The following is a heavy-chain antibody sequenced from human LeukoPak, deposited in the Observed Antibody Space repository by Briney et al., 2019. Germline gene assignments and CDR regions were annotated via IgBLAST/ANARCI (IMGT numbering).Heavy chain of an antibody. V-gene: IGHV1-69*04. CDR3: ARDPPPGGYSGYDLDY. CDR2: IIPILGIA. CDR1: GGTFSSYA. Sequence: SVKVSCKASGGTFSSYAISWVRQAPGQGLEWMGRIIPILGIASYAQKFQGRVTITADKSTSTAYMELSSLRSEDTAVYYCARDPPPGGYSGYDLDYWGQGTLVTVSS. D-gene: IGHD5-12*01. J-gene: IGHJ4*02.